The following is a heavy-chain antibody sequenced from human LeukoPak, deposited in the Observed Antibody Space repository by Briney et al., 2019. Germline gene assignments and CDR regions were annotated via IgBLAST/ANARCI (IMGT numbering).Heavy chain of an antibody. V-gene: IGHV1-2*02. Sequence: ASVKVSCKASGYTFSGYYMHWVRQAPGQGLEWMGWINPNSGGTNYAQKFQGRVTMTRDTSISTAYMELSRLRSDDTAVYYCARERQWLVRGGFDYWGQGTLVTVSS. CDR3: ARERQWLVRGGFDY. J-gene: IGHJ4*02. CDR2: INPNSGGT. CDR1: GYTFSGYY. D-gene: IGHD6-19*01.